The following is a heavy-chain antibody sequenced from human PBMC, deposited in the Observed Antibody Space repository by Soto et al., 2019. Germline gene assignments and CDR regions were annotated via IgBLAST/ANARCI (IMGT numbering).Heavy chain of an antibody. CDR2: IMPIFRTP. CDR1: GGTFRNSA. CDR3: ARDNDRPQLGGNYYYIFDV. Sequence: QVQLEQSGAEVKKPGSSVKLSCKASGGTFRNSAISWVRQAPGQGLEWMGGIMPIFRTPDYAQKFHGRVTITADESTNTAYMELSGLRSDDTAVYYCARDNDRPQLGGNYYYIFDVWGHGTTVTVSS. V-gene: IGHV1-69*12. J-gene: IGHJ6*02. D-gene: IGHD1-1*01.